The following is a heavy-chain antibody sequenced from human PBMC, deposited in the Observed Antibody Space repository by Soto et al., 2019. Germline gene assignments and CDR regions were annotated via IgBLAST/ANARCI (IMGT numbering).Heavy chain of an antibody. J-gene: IGHJ4*02. CDR2: IWYDGSNK. D-gene: IGHD3-22*01. V-gene: IGHV3-33*01. Sequence: PGGSLRLSCAASGFTFSSYGMHWVRQAPGKGLEWVAVIWYDGSNKYYADSVKGRFTISRDNSTNTLYLQMNSLRAEDTAVYYCARDAHYYDSSGYPDYWGQGTLVTVSS. CDR1: GFTFSSYG. CDR3: ARDAHYYDSSGYPDY.